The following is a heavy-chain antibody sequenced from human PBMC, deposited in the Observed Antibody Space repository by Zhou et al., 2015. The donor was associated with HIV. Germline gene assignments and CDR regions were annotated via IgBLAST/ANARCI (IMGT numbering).Heavy chain of an antibody. Sequence: VQLVESGGGLVKPGGSLRLSCAASGFTFDDYAMHWVRQAPGKGLEWVSGISWNSGSIGYADSVKGRFTISRDNAKNSLYLQMNSLRAEDTAVYYCARDTYYDAFDIWGQGTMVTVSS. CDR1: GFTFDDYA. D-gene: IGHD1-26*01. CDR2: ISWNSGSI. J-gene: IGHJ3*02. CDR3: ARDTYYDAFDI. V-gene: IGHV3-9*01.